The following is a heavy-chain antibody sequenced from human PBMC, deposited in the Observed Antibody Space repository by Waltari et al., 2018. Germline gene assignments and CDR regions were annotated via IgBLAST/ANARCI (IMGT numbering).Heavy chain of an antibody. V-gene: IGHV3-23*01. CDR1: GFTFSSYS. D-gene: IGHD6-6*01. CDR2: ISGSGGST. J-gene: IGHJ4*02. Sequence: EVQLLESGGGLVQPGGSLRLSCAASGFTFSSYSMSWVRQAPVKGLEWVSAISGSGGSTYYADSVKGRFTISRDNSKNTLYLEMNSVKSEDMAVNYCAKDGSRSSYYFDYWGQGTLVTVSS. CDR3: AKDGSRSSYYFDY.